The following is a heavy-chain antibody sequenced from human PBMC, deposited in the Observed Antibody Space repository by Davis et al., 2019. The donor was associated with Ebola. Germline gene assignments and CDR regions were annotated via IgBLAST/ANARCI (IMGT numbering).Heavy chain of an antibody. CDR3: AKAESGSLEY. CDR1: GFTFSSYG. V-gene: IGHV3-30*18. J-gene: IGHJ4*02. Sequence: PGGSLRLSCAASGFTFSSYGMHWVRQAPGKGLEWVAVISYDGSNKYYADSVKGRFTISRDNSKNTLYLQMNSLRAEDTAVYYCAKAESGSLEYWGQGTLVTVSS. CDR2: ISYDGSNK. D-gene: IGHD1-26*01.